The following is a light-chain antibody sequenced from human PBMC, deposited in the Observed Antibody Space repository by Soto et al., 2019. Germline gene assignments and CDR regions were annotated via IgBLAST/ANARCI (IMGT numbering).Light chain of an antibody. CDR2: GAS. CDR3: QQYGRSPLT. J-gene: IGKJ4*01. Sequence: EIVLTQSPGTLSLSPGERATLSCRASQSVSSSYLAWYQQKPGQAPGLLIYGASSRATGIPDRFSGSGSGTDFTLTISRLEPEDFAMYYCQQYGRSPLTFGGGTKVEIK. CDR1: QSVSSSY. V-gene: IGKV3-20*01.